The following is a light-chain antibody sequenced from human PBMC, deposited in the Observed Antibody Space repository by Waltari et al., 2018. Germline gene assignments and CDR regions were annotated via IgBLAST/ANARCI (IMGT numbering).Light chain of an antibody. CDR1: NIGRKS. CDR2: NDS. Sequence: SYVLLPPPSVSVAPGKTATITCGGDNIGRKSVHWYQQRPGQAPVLVINNDSDRPSGIAERLSGSNSGNTATLTISRVEAGDEADYYCQVWDSYSAHVVFGGGTKLTVL. J-gene: IGLJ3*02. V-gene: IGLV3-21*04. CDR3: QVWDSYSAHVV.